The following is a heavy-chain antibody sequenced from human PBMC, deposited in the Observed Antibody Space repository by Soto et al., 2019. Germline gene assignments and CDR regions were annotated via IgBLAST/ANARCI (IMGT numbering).Heavy chain of an antibody. CDR1: GGTFSSYA. V-gene: IGHV1-69*13. D-gene: IGHD6-19*01. Sequence: SVKVSCKASGGTFSSYAISWVRQAPGQGLEWMGGIIPIFGTANYAQKFQGRVTITADESTSTAYMELSSLRSEDTAVYYCARFGRAVAGDKSSRAFEIWGQGTMVTVSS. CDR3: ARFGRAVAGDKSSRAFEI. CDR2: IIPIFGTA. J-gene: IGHJ3*02.